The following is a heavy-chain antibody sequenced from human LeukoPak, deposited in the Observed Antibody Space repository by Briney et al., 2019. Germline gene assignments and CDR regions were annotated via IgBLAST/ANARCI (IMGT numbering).Heavy chain of an antibody. D-gene: IGHD4-11*01. V-gene: IGHV4-4*07. CDR1: GGSISSYY. Sequence: SETLSLTCTVSGGSISSYYWSWIRQPAGKGLEWIGRIYSSGSTNYNPSLKSRVTMSVDTSKNQFSLKLSSVTAADPAVYYCARHRDSNYYYGMDVWGQGTTVTVSS. CDR2: IYSSGST. CDR3: ARHRDSNYYYGMDV. J-gene: IGHJ6*02.